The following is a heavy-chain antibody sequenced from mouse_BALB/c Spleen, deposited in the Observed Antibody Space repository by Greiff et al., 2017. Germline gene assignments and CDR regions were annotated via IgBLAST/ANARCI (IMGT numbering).Heavy chain of an antibody. D-gene: IGHD1-1*02. CDR1: GFTFTDYY. CDR3: ARGYGGFAY. V-gene: IGHV7-3*02. Sequence: EVQVVESGGGLVQPGGSLRLSCATSGFTFTDYYMSWVRQPPGKALEWLGFIRNKANGYTTEYSASVKGRFTISRDNSQSILYLQMNTLRAEDSATYYCARGYGGFAYWGQGTLVTVSA. J-gene: IGHJ3*01. CDR2: IRNKANGYTT.